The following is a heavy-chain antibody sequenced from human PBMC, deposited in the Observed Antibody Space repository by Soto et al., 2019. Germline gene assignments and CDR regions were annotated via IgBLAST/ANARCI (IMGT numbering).Heavy chain of an antibody. V-gene: IGHV1-69*06. J-gene: IGHJ4*02. CDR1: GGTFSSYA. D-gene: IGHD5-18*01. Sequence: QVQLVQSGAEVKKPGSSVKVSCKASGGTFSSYAISWVRQAPGQGLEWMGGIIPIFGTANYAQKFQGRVTINADNSTSTDYMALSSLRSEATAVYYGASRDVDTAMPLGYWGQGTLVTVSS. CDR2: IIPIFGTA. CDR3: ASRDVDTAMPLGY.